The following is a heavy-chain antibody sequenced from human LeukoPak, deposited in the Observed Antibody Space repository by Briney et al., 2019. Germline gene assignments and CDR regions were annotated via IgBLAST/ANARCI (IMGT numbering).Heavy chain of an antibody. D-gene: IGHD3-22*01. CDR2: INHSGST. V-gene: IGHV4-34*01. J-gene: IGHJ3*02. CDR1: GGSFSGYY. CDR3: ARGDRITMIVEGAFDI. Sequence: PSETLSLTCVVYGGSFSGYYWSWIRQPPGKGLEWIGEINHSGSTNYNPSLKSRVTISVDTSKNQFSLKLSSVTAADTAVYYCARGDRITMIVEGAFDIWGQGTMVTVSS.